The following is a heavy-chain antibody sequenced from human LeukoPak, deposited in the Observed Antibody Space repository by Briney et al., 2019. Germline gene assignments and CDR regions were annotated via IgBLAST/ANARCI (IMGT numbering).Heavy chain of an antibody. D-gene: IGHD2-21*02. V-gene: IGHV4-39*07. Sequence: SETLSLTCTVSGDSISSSNYFWGWIRQPPGKGLEWIGETFYNGNTYYNPSLKSRVTISIDTSKNQFSLKLSSVTAADTAVYYCAVGCGGDCYNDYWGQGTLVTVSS. CDR2: TFYNGNT. CDR3: AVGCGGDCYNDY. CDR1: GDSISSSNYF. J-gene: IGHJ4*02.